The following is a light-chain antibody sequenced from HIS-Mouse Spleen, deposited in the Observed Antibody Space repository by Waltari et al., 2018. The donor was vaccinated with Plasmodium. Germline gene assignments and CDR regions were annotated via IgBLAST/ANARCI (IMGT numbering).Light chain of an antibody. CDR3: QQRSNWPP. V-gene: IGKV3-11*01. J-gene: IGKJ4*01. CDR1: QSVSSY. Sequence: EIVLTQSPATLSLSPGERATLSCRASQSVSSYLAWYQQKPGQAPRLLISDASNRATGIPARFSGSGSGTDFTLTISSLEPEDFAVYYCQQRSNWPPFGGGTKVEIK. CDR2: DAS.